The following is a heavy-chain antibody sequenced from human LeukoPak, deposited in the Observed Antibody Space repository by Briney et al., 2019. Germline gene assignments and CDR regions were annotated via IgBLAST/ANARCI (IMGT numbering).Heavy chain of an antibody. J-gene: IGHJ4*02. CDR3: ARIGSIQQQNYHFDY. CDR1: GGSISSYY. CDR2: IYTSGST. Sequence: SETLSLTCTVSGGSISSYYWSWIRQPAGKGLEWIGRIYTSGSTNYNPSLKSRVTMSVDTSKNQFSLKLSSVTAADTAVYYCARIGSIQQQNYHFDYWGQGTLVTVSS. V-gene: IGHV4-4*07. D-gene: IGHD6-13*01.